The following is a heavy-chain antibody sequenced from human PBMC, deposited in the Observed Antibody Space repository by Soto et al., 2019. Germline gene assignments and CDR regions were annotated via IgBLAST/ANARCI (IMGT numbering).Heavy chain of an antibody. J-gene: IGHJ4*02. V-gene: IGHV4-34*01. CDR1: GGSFSGYY. Sequence: QVQLQQWGAGLLKPSETLSLTCAVYGGSFSGYYWSWIRQPPGKGLEWIGEINHSGSTNYNPSLKSRVTISVDTSKNQFSLKLSSVTAADTAVYYCARGKSYGEWGQGTLVTVYS. D-gene: IGHD4-17*01. CDR3: ARGKSYGE. CDR2: INHSGST.